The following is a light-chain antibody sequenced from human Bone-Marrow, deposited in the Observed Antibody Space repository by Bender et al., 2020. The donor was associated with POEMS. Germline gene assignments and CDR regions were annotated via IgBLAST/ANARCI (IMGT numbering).Light chain of an antibody. J-gene: IGLJ2*01. CDR2: EDT. CDR1: SSDIGNYNL. V-gene: IGLV2-23*01. Sequence: QSALTQPASVSGSPGQSITISCTGTSSDIGNYNLVSWYQQPPGKAPKLMIFEDTKRLSGVSNRFSGSKSGNAASLTISGLQAEDEGDYYCCSYAGYSTLVFGGGTKLTVL. CDR3: CSYAGYSTLV.